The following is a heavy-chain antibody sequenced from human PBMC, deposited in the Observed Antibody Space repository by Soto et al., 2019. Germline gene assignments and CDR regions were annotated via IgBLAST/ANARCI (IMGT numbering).Heavy chain of an antibody. D-gene: IGHD3-3*01. CDR3: ARGRIKKFITIFGVVSGYYMDV. CDR1: GDSASSNSAA. J-gene: IGHJ6*03. Sequence: SQTLSLTCAISGDSASSNSAAWNWIRQSPSRGLEWLGRAYYRSQWYYDSAVSVQSRIIVIPDTSKNQFSLQLSSVTPADTAVYYCARGRIKKFITIFGVVSGYYMDVWGKGTTVTVSS. V-gene: IGHV6-1*01. CDR2: AYYRSQWYY.